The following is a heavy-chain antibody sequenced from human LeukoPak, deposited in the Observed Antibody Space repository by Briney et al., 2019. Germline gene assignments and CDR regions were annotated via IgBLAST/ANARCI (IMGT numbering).Heavy chain of an antibody. Sequence: PSETLSLTCTVSGGSISSTTDYWGWIRQPPGKGLEWIGSIYYSGSTYYNPSLKSRVTISVDTSKNQFSLKLSSVTAADTAVYYCARQYYEWELLRVGAFDIWGQGTMVTVSS. CDR1: GGSISSTTDY. V-gene: IGHV4-39*01. D-gene: IGHD1-26*01. CDR2: IYYSGST. J-gene: IGHJ3*02. CDR3: ARQYYEWELLRVGAFDI.